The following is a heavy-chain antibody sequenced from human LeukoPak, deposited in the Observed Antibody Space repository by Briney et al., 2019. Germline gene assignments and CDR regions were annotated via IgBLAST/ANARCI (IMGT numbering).Heavy chain of an antibody. CDR2: IRSKAYGGTT. Sequence: GGSLRLSCTVSGFTFGDYAMSWVRQSPGKGLEWVGFIRSKAYGGTTDYAASVKGRFTISRDDSKSIAYLQMNSLKTEDTAVYYCSVTYYYDSSGEYYFDYWGQGTLVTVSS. D-gene: IGHD3-22*01. CDR3: SVTYYYDSSGEYYFDY. CDR1: GFTFGDYA. V-gene: IGHV3-49*04. J-gene: IGHJ4*02.